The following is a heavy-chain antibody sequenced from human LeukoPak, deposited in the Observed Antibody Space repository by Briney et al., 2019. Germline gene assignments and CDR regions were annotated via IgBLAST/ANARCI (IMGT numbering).Heavy chain of an antibody. J-gene: IGHJ5*02. CDR3: ATGRYYGSGSYYNYWFDP. CDR2: FDPEDGET. CDR1: GYTLTELS. V-gene: IGHV1-24*01. D-gene: IGHD3-10*01. Sequence: ASVKVSCKVSGYTLTELSMHWVRQAPGKGLEWMGGFDPEDGETIYAQKFQGRVTMTEDTSTDTAYMELSSLRSEDTAVYYCATGRYYGSGSYYNYWFDPWGQGTLVTVSS.